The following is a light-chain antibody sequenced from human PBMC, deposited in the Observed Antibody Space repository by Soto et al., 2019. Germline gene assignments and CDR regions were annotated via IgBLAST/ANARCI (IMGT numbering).Light chain of an antibody. CDR1: QGISSF. Sequence: IQLNQTPSSLSASVGDRVTITCRASQGISSFLAWYQQKPGKAPKLLIYAASSLQSGVPSRFSGSGFGTDFTLTITSLQPEDFATYYCQQVESYPQTFGGGTKVEMK. J-gene: IGKJ4*01. V-gene: IGKV1-9*01. CDR3: QQVESYPQT. CDR2: AAS.